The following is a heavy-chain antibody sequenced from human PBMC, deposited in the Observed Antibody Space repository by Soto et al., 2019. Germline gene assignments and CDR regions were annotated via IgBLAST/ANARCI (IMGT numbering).Heavy chain of an antibody. CDR1: GGSISSYY. V-gene: IGHV4-59*08. Sequence: SETLSLTCTVSGGSISSYYWSWIRQPPGKGLEWIGYIYYSGSTNYNPSLKSRVTISVDTSKNQFSLKLSSVTAADTAVYYCARQVVRGVIPYYYYGMDVWGQGTTVTVSS. CDR2: IYYSGST. J-gene: IGHJ6*02. CDR3: ARQVVRGVIPYYYYGMDV. D-gene: IGHD3-10*01.